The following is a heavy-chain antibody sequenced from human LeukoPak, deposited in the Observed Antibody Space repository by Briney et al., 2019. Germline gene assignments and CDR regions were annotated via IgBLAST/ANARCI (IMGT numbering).Heavy chain of an antibody. CDR3: ASNPFSLLATGTNY. V-gene: IGHV4-31*03. CDR2: IYYSGST. J-gene: IGHJ4*02. Sequence: PSETLSLTCTVSGGSISSGGYYWSWIRQHPGKGLEWIGYIYYSGSTYYNPSLKSRVTISVDTSKNQFSLKLSSVTAADTAVYYCASNPFSLLATGTNYWGQGTLVTVSS. D-gene: IGHD3-10*01. CDR1: GGSISSGGYY.